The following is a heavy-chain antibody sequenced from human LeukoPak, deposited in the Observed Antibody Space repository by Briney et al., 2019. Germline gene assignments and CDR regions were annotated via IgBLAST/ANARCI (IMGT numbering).Heavy chain of an antibody. CDR2: INAGNGNT. D-gene: IGHD3-10*01. CDR1: GYTFTSYA. CDR3: ARGSGSYTFDY. Sequence: GGSVKVSCKASGYTFTSYAMHWVRQAPGQRLEWMGWINAGNGNTKYSQKFQGRVTITRDTSASTAYMELSSLRSEDTAVYYCARGSGSYTFDYWDQGTLVTVSS. J-gene: IGHJ4*02. V-gene: IGHV1-3*01.